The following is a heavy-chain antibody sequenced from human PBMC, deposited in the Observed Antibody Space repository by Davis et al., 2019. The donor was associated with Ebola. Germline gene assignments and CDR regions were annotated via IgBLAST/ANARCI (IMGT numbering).Heavy chain of an antibody. J-gene: IGHJ6*02. CDR1: GFTFSDYY. CDR3: ARDQDFWSGYPQGDV. Sequence: GESLKISCAASGFTFSDYYMSWIRQAPGKGLEWVSYISSSSSYTNYADSVKGRFTISRDNAKNSLYLQMNSLRAEDTAVYYCARDQDFWSGYPQGDVWGQGTTVTVSS. V-gene: IGHV3-11*06. CDR2: ISSSSSYT. D-gene: IGHD3-3*01.